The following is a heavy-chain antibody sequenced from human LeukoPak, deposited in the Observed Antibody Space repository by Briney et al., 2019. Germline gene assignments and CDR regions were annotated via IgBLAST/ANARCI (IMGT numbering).Heavy chain of an antibody. J-gene: IGHJ4*02. CDR1: GLTFRSYG. Sequence: GGSLRLSCAASGLTFRSYGMHWVRQAPGKGLEWVAVISHDGSTKYNADSVKGRFTISRDNSKNTVYLQMNSLRAEDTAVYYCAKDLAAAPYYFDYWGQGTLVTVSS. CDR2: ISHDGSTK. V-gene: IGHV3-30*12. D-gene: IGHD6-13*01. CDR3: AKDLAAAPYYFDY.